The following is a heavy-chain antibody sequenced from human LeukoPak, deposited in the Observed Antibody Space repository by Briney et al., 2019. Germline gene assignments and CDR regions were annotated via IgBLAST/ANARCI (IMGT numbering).Heavy chain of an antibody. V-gene: IGHV3-11*05. Sequence: GGSLRLSCAASGFTFSDFYMNWVRQAPGKGLEWVSYISSHSSYTNYADSVKGRFTISRDNAKNSLYLQMNSLRAEDTAMNYCARGGWREPDALDIWGQGTMVTVSS. CDR2: ISSHSSYT. CDR3: ARGGWREPDALDI. CDR1: GFTFSDFY. D-gene: IGHD1-14*01. J-gene: IGHJ3*02.